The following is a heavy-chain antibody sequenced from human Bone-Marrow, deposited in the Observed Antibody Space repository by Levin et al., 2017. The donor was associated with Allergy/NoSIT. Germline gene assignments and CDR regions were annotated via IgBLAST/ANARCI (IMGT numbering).Heavy chain of an antibody. V-gene: IGHV1-2*02. J-gene: IGHJ4*02. CDR3: GRGSGYSSGSPIDY. Sequence: ASVKVSCKASGYTFTGYYMHWVRQAPGQGLEWMGWINPNSGGTNYAQQFQGRVTMTRDTSISTAYMELSSLRSGDTAVYYCGRGSGYSSGSPIDYWGQGTLVTVSS. CDR1: GYTFTGYY. CDR2: INPNSGGT. D-gene: IGHD5-18*01.